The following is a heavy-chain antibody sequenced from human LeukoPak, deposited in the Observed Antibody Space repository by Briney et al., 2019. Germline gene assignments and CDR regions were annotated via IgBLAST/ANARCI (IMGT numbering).Heavy chain of an antibody. CDR2: INPDGGET. Sequence: PGGSLRLSCAASGFTFSSYWTNWVRQAPGKGLEWVANINPDGGETYYVDSVKGRFTISRDNAKSSLYLQMNSLRAEDTAVYYCARDYNLGQGTLVTVSS. CDR1: GFTFSSYW. V-gene: IGHV3-7*01. J-gene: IGHJ4*02. CDR3: ARDYN.